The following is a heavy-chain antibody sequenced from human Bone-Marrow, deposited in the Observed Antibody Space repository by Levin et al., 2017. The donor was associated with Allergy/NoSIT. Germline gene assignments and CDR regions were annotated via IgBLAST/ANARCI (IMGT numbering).Heavy chain of an antibody. Sequence: PGGSLRLSCVASGFTFNAYAMNWVRRAPGKGLEWVSAMSGTTGSHYYADSVKGRFTISRDSSKNTLLLQMDSLRVEDTATYYCAKGTTVYFYYNGMDAWGQGTTVTVFS. CDR3: AKGTTVYFYYNGMDA. CDR1: GFTFNAYA. D-gene: IGHD2/OR15-2a*01. V-gene: IGHV3-23*01. J-gene: IGHJ6*02. CDR2: MSGTTGSH.